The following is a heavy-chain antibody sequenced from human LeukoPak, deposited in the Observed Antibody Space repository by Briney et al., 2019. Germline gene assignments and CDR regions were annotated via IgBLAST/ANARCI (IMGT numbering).Heavy chain of an antibody. CDR1: GFTFSSYA. V-gene: IGHV3-30*04. J-gene: IGHJ4*02. Sequence: GGSLRLSYAASGFTFSSYAMHWVRQAPGKGLEWVAVISYDGSNKYYADSVKCRFTISRDNSKNTLYLQMNSLRAEDTAVYYCASEIIFGSFDYWGQGTLVTVSS. CDR2: ISYDGSNK. D-gene: IGHD3-3*01. CDR3: ASEIIFGSFDY.